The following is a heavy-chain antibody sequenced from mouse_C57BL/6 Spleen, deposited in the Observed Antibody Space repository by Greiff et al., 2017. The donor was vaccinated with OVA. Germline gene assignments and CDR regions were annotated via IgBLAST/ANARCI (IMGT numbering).Heavy chain of an antibody. D-gene: IGHD4-1*01. CDR3: TSLTGTKNFDY. CDR1: GYTFTDYE. Sequence: VKLQQSGAELVRPGASVTLSCKASGYTFTDYEMHWVKQTPVHGLEWIGAIDPETGGTAYNQKFKGKAILTADKSSSTAYMELRSLTSEDAAVYYCTSLTGTKNFDYWGQGTTLTVSS. CDR2: IDPETGGT. V-gene: IGHV1-15*01. J-gene: IGHJ2*01.